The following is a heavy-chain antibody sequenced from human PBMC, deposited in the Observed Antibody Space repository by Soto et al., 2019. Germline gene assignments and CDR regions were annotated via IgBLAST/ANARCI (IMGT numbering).Heavy chain of an antibody. CDR1: GGTFSSYA. CDR2: IIPIFGTA. Sequence: SVKVSCKASGGTFSSYAISWVRQAPGQGLEWMGGIIPIFGTANYAQKFQGRVTITADESTSTAYMELSSLRSEDTAVYYCARDSPEAAGTQVPYGMDVWGQGTTVTVSS. J-gene: IGHJ6*02. V-gene: IGHV1-69*13. D-gene: IGHD6-13*01. CDR3: ARDSPEAAGTQVPYGMDV.